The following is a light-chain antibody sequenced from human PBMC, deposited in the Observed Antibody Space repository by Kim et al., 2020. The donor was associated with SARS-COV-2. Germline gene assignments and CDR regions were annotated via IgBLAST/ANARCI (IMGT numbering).Light chain of an antibody. Sequence: ELTQPPSASGTPGQRVTISCSGSSSNIGSNTVNWYQQLPGTAPKLLIYSNNQRPSGVPDRFSGSKSGTSASLAISGLQSEDEADYYCAAWDDSLNGVVFSGGTQLTVL. CDR1: SSNIGSNT. V-gene: IGLV1-44*01. CDR2: SNN. CDR3: AAWDDSLNGVV. J-gene: IGLJ2*01.